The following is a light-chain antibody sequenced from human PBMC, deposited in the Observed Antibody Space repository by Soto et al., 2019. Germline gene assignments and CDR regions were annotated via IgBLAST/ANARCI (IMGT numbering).Light chain of an antibody. CDR1: KSNIGINP. Sequence: QSVLTQPPSASGTPGQSVIFSCSGSKSNIGINPVTWYQQLPGRAPKLVLYADNERPSGVPYRFSGSKSGTSASLAISGLQSEDEADYYCAAWDASLDAAVFGGGTQLTVL. CDR2: ADN. CDR3: AAWDASLDAAV. V-gene: IGLV1-44*01. J-gene: IGLJ7*01.